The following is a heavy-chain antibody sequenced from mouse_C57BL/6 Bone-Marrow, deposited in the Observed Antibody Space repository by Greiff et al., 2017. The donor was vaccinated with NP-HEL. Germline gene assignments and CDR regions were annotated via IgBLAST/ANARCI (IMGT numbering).Heavy chain of an antibody. D-gene: IGHD2-4*01. CDR3: ARSIYYDYADDPFDAMDY. V-gene: IGHV7-3*01. CDR2: IRNKANGYTT. J-gene: IGHJ4*01. Sequence: EVQGVESGGGLVQPGGSLSLSCAASGFTFTDYYMSWVRQPPGKALEWLGFIRNKANGYTTEYSAYVKGRFTISRDNSQSILYLQMNALRAEDSATYYCARSIYYDYADDPFDAMDYWGQGTSVTVSS. CDR1: GFTFTDYY.